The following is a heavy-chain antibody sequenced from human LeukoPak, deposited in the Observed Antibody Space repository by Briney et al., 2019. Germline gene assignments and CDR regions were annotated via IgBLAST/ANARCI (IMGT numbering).Heavy chain of an antibody. CDR3: AVLSDGAYCGGDCFYLDS. CDR2: VIPILDIT. Sequence: SVKVSCKASGGTFSSHAMNWVRQAPGQGLEWMGGVIPILDITDYAQKFQGRLTITADKSTGTGYMELSSLRPEDSAVYYCAVLSDGAYCGGDCFYLDSWGQGTLVAVSS. D-gene: IGHD2-21*02. CDR1: GGTFSSHA. V-gene: IGHV1-69*10. J-gene: IGHJ5*01.